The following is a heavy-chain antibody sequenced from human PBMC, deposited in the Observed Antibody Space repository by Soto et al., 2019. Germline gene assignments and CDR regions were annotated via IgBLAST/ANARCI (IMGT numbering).Heavy chain of an antibody. D-gene: IGHD3-22*01. CDR1: GASISGGDYY. J-gene: IGHJ4*02. CDR3: ARATYDSSTYYLDY. CDR2: IYYTGNT. Sequence: PSETLSLTCTVSGASISGGDYYWTWTRQPPGKGLEWIGSIYYTGNTYSNPSLESRLSISVDPSNNQFALRLTSVTAPDTAIYYCARATYDSSTYYLDYWGQGTLVTVSS. V-gene: IGHV4-30-4*01.